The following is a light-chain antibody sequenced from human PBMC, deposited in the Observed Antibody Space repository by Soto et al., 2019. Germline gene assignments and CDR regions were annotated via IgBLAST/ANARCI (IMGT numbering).Light chain of an antibody. Sequence: DIVMTQSPLSLPVTPGEPASISCRSNQSLLHSNGYNYLDWYLQKPGHSPQLLIYLASKRASGVPDRYSGSGSGTDFTLKIISVEDEDGGIDFCMQALQTPAAFGPGTKVDIK. CDR1: QSLLHSNGYNY. CDR3: MQALQTPAA. CDR2: LAS. V-gene: IGKV2-28*01. J-gene: IGKJ3*01.